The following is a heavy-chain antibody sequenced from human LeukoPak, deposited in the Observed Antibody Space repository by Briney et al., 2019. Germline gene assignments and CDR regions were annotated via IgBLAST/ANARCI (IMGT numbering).Heavy chain of an antibody. CDR1: GFTFSSYG. CDR2: IRYDGSNK. Sequence: PGGSLRLSCAASGFTFSSYGMHWVRQAPGKGLEWVAFIRYDGSNKYYADSVKGRFTISRDNSKNTLYLQMNSLRAEDTAVYSCAKETIDSRAGYFDYWGQGTLITVSS. J-gene: IGHJ4*02. D-gene: IGHD3-22*01. V-gene: IGHV3-30*02. CDR3: AKETIDSRAGYFDY.